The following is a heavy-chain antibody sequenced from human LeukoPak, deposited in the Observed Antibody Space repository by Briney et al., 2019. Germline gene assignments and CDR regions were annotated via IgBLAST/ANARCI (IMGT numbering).Heavy chain of an antibody. Sequence: WGSLRLSCAASGFSFSSYAMSWVRQAPGKGLEWVSAISESGGNTYYADSVKGRFTISRDNSKNTLDLQMNSLRAEDTAVYYCAKDYQSGYASGYDAFGIWGQGTMVIVSS. CDR2: ISESGGNT. CDR1: GFSFSSYA. CDR3: AKDYQSGYASGYDAFGI. J-gene: IGHJ3*02. V-gene: IGHV3-23*01. D-gene: IGHD6-19*01.